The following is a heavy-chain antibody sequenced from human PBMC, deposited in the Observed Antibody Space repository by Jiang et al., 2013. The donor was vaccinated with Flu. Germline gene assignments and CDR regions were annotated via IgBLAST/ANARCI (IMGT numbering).Heavy chain of an antibody. Sequence: GLVKPSETLSLTCTVSGGSISRSSYYWGWIRQPSGKGLEWIGSIYYSGSTYYNPSLKSRVTISADTSKNQFSLKLSSVTAADTAVYYCARPGASYNYGMDVWGQGTTVTVSS. J-gene: IGHJ6*02. CDR1: GGSISRSSYY. CDR3: ARPGASYNYGMDV. V-gene: IGHV4-39*07. CDR2: IYYSGST. D-gene: IGHD1-1*01.